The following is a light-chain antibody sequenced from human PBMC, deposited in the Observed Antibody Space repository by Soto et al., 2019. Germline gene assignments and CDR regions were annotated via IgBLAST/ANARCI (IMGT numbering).Light chain of an antibody. CDR3: AAWDDSLNGWV. Sequence: QSALTQPPSASGSPGQSVTISCTGTSSDVGGYNYVSWYQQHPGKAPKLVIYEVSKRPSGVPDRFSGSKSGNTASLTVSGLQAEDEADYYCAAWDDSLNGWVFGGGTKVTVL. V-gene: IGLV2-8*01. J-gene: IGLJ3*02. CDR2: EVS. CDR1: SSDVGGYNY.